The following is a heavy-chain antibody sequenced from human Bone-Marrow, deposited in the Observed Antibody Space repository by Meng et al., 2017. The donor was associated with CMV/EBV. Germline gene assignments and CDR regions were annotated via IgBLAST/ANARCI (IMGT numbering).Heavy chain of an antibody. J-gene: IGHJ6*02. CDR2: IYYSGST. V-gene: IGHV4-31*03. D-gene: IGHD2-21*01. CDR1: GGSISSGGYY. Sequence: SETLSLTCTVSGGSISSGGYYWSWIRQHPGKGLEWIGYIYYSGSTYYNPSLKSRVTISVDTSKNQFSLKLSSVTAEDTAVYYCARDNHVVVILYGMDVWGQGTTVTVSS. CDR3: ARDNHVVVILYGMDV.